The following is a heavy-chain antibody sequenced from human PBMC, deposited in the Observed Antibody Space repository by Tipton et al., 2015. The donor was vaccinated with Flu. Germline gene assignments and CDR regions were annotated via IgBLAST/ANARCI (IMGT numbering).Heavy chain of an antibody. V-gene: IGHV4-34*01. CDR1: GRSFSGYY. Sequence: TLSLTCAVYGRSFSGYYWSWIRQPPGKGLEWIGEINHSGRTNYNPSLKSRVTISADTSKNQFFLTLNSVTAADTAVYYCARDLWNDRRAYYYYGVDVWGQGTTVTVSS. D-gene: IGHD1-1*01. J-gene: IGHJ6*02. CDR2: INHSGRT. CDR3: ARDLWNDRRAYYYYGVDV.